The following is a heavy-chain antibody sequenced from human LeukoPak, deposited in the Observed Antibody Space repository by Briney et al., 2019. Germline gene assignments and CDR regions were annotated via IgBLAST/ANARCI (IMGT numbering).Heavy chain of an antibody. CDR1: GYTFTGYY. J-gene: IGHJ4*02. Sequence: ASVKVSCKASGYTFTGYYIHWVRQAPGQGLEWMGWINPNSGGTNYAQKFQGRVTMTRDTSISTAYMELSRLRSNDTAVYYCARVSSSSWYTLFDYWGQGTLVTVSS. D-gene: IGHD6-13*01. V-gene: IGHV1-2*02. CDR3: ARVSSSSWYTLFDY. CDR2: INPNSGGT.